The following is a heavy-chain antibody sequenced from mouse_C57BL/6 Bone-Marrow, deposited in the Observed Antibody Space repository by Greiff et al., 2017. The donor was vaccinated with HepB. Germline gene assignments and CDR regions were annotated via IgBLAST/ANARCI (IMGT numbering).Heavy chain of an antibody. CDR2: IYPGSGST. J-gene: IGHJ3*01. V-gene: IGHV1-55*01. CDR1: GYTFTSYW. CDR3: ARGGRVSSPPWFAY. D-gene: IGHD1-1*01. Sequence: QVQLQQSGAELVKPGASVKMSCKASGYTFTSYWITWVKQRPGQVLEWIGDIYPGSGSTNYNEKFKSKATLTVDTSSSTAYMQRSSLPSEDSSVYCCARGGRVSSPPWFAYWGQGTLVTVSA.